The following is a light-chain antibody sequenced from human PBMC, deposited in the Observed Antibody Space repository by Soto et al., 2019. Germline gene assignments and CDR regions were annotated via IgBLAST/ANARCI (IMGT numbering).Light chain of an antibody. Sequence: ETVMTQSPDILSVSPGEGATLSYRASQSVGSSLAWYQQKPGQAPRLLIYDASTRATGIPASFSGSGSGTEFTLTISSLQSEDFAVYYCQQYYDWPITFGQGTRLEI. CDR2: DAS. V-gene: IGKV3-15*01. CDR1: QSVGSS. J-gene: IGKJ5*01. CDR3: QQYYDWPIT.